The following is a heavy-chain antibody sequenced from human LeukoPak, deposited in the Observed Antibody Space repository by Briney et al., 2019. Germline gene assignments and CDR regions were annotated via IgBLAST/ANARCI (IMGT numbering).Heavy chain of an antibody. D-gene: IGHD6-13*01. CDR3: TRFVTAAAGTDY. CDR2: IRSKANSYAT. J-gene: IGHJ4*02. Sequence: GGSLRLSCAASGFTFSGSAMHWVRQASGKGLEWVGRIRSKANSYATAYAASVKGRFTISRDDSKNTAYLQMNSLKTEDTAVYYCTRFVTAAAGTDYWGQGTLVTVSS. CDR1: GFTFSGSA. V-gene: IGHV3-73*01.